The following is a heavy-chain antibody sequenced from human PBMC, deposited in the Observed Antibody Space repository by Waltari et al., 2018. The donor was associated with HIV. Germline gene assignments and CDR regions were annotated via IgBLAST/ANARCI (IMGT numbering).Heavy chain of an antibody. Sequence: QVQLVESGGGLVKPGGSLRSSCAASGFTFSDYYRPWIRQAPGKGLEWISYISNSGDIIYYADSGKGRFTISRDNTKNSLYLQMNSLRAEDTAVYYCARDRWYYFDTSDYFYDYWGQGTLVTVSS. CDR3: ARDRWYYFDTSDYFYDY. D-gene: IGHD3-22*01. V-gene: IGHV3-11*01. CDR2: ISNSGDII. CDR1: GFTFSDYY. J-gene: IGHJ4*02.